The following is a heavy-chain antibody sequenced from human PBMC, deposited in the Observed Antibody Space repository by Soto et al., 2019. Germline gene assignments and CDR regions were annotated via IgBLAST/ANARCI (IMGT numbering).Heavy chain of an antibody. J-gene: IGHJ4*02. CDR1: GFTFSRYA. CDR3: SRQGGHCDTSDYYYGRVFDY. CDR2: ISYDGSNK. D-gene: IGHD3-22*01. Sequence: QVQLVESGGGVVQPGRSLRLSCAASGFTFSRYAMHWVRQAPGKGLEWVAFISYDGSNKYYADSVKGRFTISRENSKNTRYGQMNSLRAEDTAVYYCSRQGGHCDTSDYYYGRVFDYWGQGTLVTVSS. V-gene: IGHV3-30-3*01.